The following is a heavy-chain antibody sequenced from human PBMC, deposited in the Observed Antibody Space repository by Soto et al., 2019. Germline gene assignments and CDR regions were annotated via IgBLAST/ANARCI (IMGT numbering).Heavy chain of an antibody. J-gene: IGHJ4*02. V-gene: IGHV1-24*01. CDR1: GYTLIEVS. CDR2: FDPDSGEA. Sequence: AAVKVSCKVCGYTLIEVSMHWVRQAPGKGLEWIGGFDPDSGEAVYAQEFQGRLTVTEDPSTDTAYMELSSLRSDDTAVYYCATDPITVFGLARWGQGTPVTVSS. CDR3: ATDPITVFGLAR. D-gene: IGHD3-3*01.